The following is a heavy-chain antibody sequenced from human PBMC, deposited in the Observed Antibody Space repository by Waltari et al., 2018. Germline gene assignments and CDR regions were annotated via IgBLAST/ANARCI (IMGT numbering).Heavy chain of an antibody. CDR3: ARGGAFDI. V-gene: IGHV4-61*02. CDR1: GGSISSGSYY. CDR2: IYTSGST. Sequence: QVQLQESGPGLVKPSQTLSLTCTVSGGSISSGSYYWSWIRQPAGKGLEWIGSIYTSGSTNYNPSLKSRVTISVDTSKNQFSLKLSSVTAADTAVYYCARGGAFDIWGQGTMVTVSS. J-gene: IGHJ3*02.